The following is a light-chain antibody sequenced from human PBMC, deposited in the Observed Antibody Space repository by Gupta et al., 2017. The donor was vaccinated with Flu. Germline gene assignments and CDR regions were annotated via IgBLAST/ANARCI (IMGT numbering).Light chain of an antibody. J-gene: IGKJ1*01. CDR2: KAS. Sequence: PSTLSASVGGRVTFTCRASQSISSWLAWYQQKPGKAPKLLIYKASALQTGAPSRFSGSGSGTEFNLTISILHPDDSATYCCQQGQTNKWTFGQGTTVQIK. CDR3: QQGQTNKWT. CDR1: QSISSW. V-gene: IGKV1-5*03.